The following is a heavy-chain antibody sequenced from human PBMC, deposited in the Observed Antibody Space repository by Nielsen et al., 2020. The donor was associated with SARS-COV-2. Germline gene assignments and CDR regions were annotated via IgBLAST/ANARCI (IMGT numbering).Heavy chain of an antibody. J-gene: IGHJ3*02. CDR3: ARDGLQRSDALDI. D-gene: IGHD4-11*01. Sequence: GGSLRLSCAASGFTFSSYAMNWVRQAPGKGPEWVSAISGAGDIPYYADSVKGRFTISRDTSRNTLCLQMKSLRPEDTAVYYCARDGLQRSDALDIWGRGTKVTVSS. V-gene: IGHV3-23*01. CDR2: ISGAGDIP. CDR1: GFTFSSYA.